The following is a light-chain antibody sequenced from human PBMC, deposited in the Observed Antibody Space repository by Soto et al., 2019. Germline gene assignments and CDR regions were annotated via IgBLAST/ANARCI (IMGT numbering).Light chain of an antibody. CDR1: QSVRDNY. J-gene: IGKJ1*01. V-gene: IGKV3-20*01. CDR3: QQYGSSPGT. CDR2: DTS. Sequence: IVLTQSPGTVSLSPGERATLSCRASQSVRDNYLAWYQQKPGQAPSLLIFDTSRRATGIPDWFTGSGSGTDFALTISRVEPQDIAVYFCQQYGSSPGTFGQGTKVDIK.